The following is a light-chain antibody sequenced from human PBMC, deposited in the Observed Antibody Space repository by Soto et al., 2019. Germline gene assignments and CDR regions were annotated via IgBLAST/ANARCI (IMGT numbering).Light chain of an antibody. Sequence: EVVLTQSPGTLSLSPGERATLPCRASHSVSSSLAWYQQKPGQAPRLLISGASTRAAGIPARFSGSGSGTEFTLTISSLQSEDFAVYYCQHYNTWPWTFGQGTKVDIK. CDR3: QHYNTWPWT. J-gene: IGKJ1*01. CDR2: GAS. V-gene: IGKV3-15*01. CDR1: HSVSSS.